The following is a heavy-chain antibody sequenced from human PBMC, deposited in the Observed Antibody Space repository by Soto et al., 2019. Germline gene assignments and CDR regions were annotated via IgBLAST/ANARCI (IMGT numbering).Heavy chain of an antibody. CDR3: ARGLYSSPAYFFDS. V-gene: IGHV1-2*02. D-gene: IGHD6-13*01. J-gene: IGHJ4*02. CDR2: INPKSGGT. Sequence: QVPLVQSGAEVRKPGASVKVSCNVTGYTFSGHYLHWVRQAPGQGLEWMGWINPKSGGTNYAQKFQDRVTMTADTSVSAASMELTSLRYDDTAVFYCARGLYSSPAYFFDSWGQGTLVTVSS. CDR1: GYTFSGHY.